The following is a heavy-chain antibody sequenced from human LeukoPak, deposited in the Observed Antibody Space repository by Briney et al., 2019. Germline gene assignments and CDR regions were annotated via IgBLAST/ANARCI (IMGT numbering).Heavy chain of an antibody. J-gene: IGHJ6*02. Sequence: GGSLRLSCAASGFTVSSNYMSWVRQAPGKGLEWVSVIYSGGSTYYADSVKGRFTISRHNSKNTLYLQMNSLGAEDTAVYYCARDLRYCSSTSCVTYYGMDVWGQGTTVTVSS. D-gene: IGHD2-2*01. V-gene: IGHV3-53*04. CDR3: ARDLRYCSSTSCVTYYGMDV. CDR2: IYSGGST. CDR1: GFTVSSNY.